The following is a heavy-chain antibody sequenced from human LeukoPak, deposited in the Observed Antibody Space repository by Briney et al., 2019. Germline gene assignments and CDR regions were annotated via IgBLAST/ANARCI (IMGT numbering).Heavy chain of an antibody. Sequence: NTSETLSLTCTVSGGSIRSSYYYWGWIRQPPGKGLEWIGEINHSGSTNYNPSLKSRVTISVDTSKNQFSLKLSSVTAADTAVYYCARGPPYIVVVTAIGFFDSWGQGTLVTVSS. J-gene: IGHJ4*02. CDR1: GGSIRSSYYY. V-gene: IGHV4-39*07. D-gene: IGHD2-21*02. CDR2: INHSGST. CDR3: ARGPPYIVVVTAIGFFDS.